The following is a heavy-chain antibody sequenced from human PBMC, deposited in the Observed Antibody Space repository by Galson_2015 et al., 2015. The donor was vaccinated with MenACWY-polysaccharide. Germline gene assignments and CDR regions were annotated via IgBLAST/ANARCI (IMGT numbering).Heavy chain of an antibody. Sequence: SVKVSCKASGYTFTSYGISWVRQAPGQGLEWMGWISAYNGNTNYAQKLQGRVTMTTDTSTSTAYMELRSLRSDDTAVYYCARDRPTEPRRDGSYVLLNYFDYWGQGTLVTVSS. CDR1: GYTFTSYG. J-gene: IGHJ4*02. V-gene: IGHV1-18*01. D-gene: IGHD5-24*01. CDR3: ARDRPTEPRRDGSYVLLNYFDY. CDR2: ISAYNGNT.